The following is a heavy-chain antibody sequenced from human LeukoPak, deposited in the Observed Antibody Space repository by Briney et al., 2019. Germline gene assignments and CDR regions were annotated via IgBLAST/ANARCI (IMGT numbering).Heavy chain of an antibody. D-gene: IGHD6-25*01. CDR1: GYTFTSYY. CDR3: AGVGSAAATADY. J-gene: IGHJ4*02. CDR2: INPRGGST. Sequence: ASVKVSCKAPGYTFTSYYMHWMRQAPGQGPEWMGIINPRGGSTDYAQKFQGRITMTSDTSTSTVYMELNSLRSDDTAVYFCAGVGSAAATADYWGQGTLVTVSS. V-gene: IGHV1-46*01.